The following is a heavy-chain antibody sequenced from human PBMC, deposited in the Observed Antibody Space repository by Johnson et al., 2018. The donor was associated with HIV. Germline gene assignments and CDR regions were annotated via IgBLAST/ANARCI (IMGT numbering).Heavy chain of an antibody. D-gene: IGHD3-22*01. CDR1: GLSVSGTC. J-gene: IGHJ3*02. CDR2: IYGGDRT. Sequence: VQLVESGGGLVQPGGSLRLSCATSGLSVSGTCMSWVRQAPGKGLEWVSVIYGGDRTYSADSVKGRFTISRDNSKTTLFLQMNSQRAEDTAVYYCAKEDPITMIPRYAFDIWGQGTMVTVSS. V-gene: IGHV3-66*02. CDR3: AKEDPITMIPRYAFDI.